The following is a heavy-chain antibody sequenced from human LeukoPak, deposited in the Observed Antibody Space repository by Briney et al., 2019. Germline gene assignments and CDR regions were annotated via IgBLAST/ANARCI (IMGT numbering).Heavy chain of an antibody. CDR2: LKSKTDGGTT. Sequence: GGSLRLSCAASGFTFSNAWMSWVRQAPGKGLEWVGRLKSKTDGGTTDYAAPVRGRFTISRDDSKNTLYLQMNSLKTEDTAVYYCTGGYFDSSGSRFWGQGTLVTVSS. V-gene: IGHV3-15*01. CDR1: GFTFSNAW. J-gene: IGHJ4*02. D-gene: IGHD3-22*01. CDR3: TGGYFDSSGSRF.